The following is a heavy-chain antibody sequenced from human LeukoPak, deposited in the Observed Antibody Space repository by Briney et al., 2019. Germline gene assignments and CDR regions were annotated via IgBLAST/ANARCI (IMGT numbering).Heavy chain of an antibody. J-gene: IGHJ4*02. V-gene: IGHV1-69*01. CDR1: GGTFSSYA. CDR2: IIPIFGTA. Sequence: SVKVSCKASGGTFSSYAISWVRQAPGQGLEWMGGIIPIFGTANYAQKFQGRVTITADESTSAAYMELSSLRSEDTAVYYCARGGYYYDSSGYRNLDYWGQGTLVTVSS. CDR3: ARGGYYYDSSGYRNLDY. D-gene: IGHD3-22*01.